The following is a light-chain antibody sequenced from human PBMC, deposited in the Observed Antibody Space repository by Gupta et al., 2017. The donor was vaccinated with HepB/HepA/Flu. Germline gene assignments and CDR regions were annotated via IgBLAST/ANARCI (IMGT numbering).Light chain of an antibody. CDR3: QSYDRTLNAVV. CDR2: DNI. V-gene: IGLV1-40*01. J-gene: IGLJ3*02. CDR1: NSNIGAGYD. Sequence: QSVLTQPPSVSGAPGQRVTISCTGSNSNIGAGYDVHWYQQLPGTAPKLRSYDNINRPSGVPDRFSGSRSGASAYLAITGLQGEDEADDDCQSYDRTLNAVVFGAGTKLTVL.